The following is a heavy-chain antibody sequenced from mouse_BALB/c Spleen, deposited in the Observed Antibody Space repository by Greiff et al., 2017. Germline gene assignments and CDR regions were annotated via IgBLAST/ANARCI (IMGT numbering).Heavy chain of an antibody. D-gene: IGHD2-10*01. CDR3: ARGVLLWGC. CDR1: GYTFTSYW. Sequence: VQLQESGAELAKPGASVKMSCKASGYTFTSYWMHWVKQRPGQGLEWIGYINPSTGYTEYNQKFKDKATLTADKSSSTAYMQLSSLTSEDSAVYYCARGVLLWGCWGQGTTLTVSS. CDR2: INPSTGYT. J-gene: IGHJ2*01. V-gene: IGHV1-7*01.